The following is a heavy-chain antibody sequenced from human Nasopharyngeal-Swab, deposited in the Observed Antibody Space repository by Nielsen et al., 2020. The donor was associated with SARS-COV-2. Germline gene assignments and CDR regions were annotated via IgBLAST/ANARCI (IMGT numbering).Heavy chain of an antibody. CDR3: AKDQTGVRGVHTFADY. J-gene: IGHJ4*02. V-gene: IGHV3-23*01. CDR2: ISGSGGST. CDR1: GFTVSSNY. D-gene: IGHD3-10*01. Sequence: GGSLRLSCAASGFTVSSNYMSWVRQAPGKGLEWVSAISGSGGSTYYADSVKGRFTISRDNSKNTLYLQMNSLRAEDTAVYYCAKDQTGVRGVHTFADYWGQGTLVTVSS.